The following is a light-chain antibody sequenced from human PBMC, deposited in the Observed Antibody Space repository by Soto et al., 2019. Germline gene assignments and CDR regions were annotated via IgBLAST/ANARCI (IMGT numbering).Light chain of an antibody. J-gene: IGLJ2*01. CDR3: AAWDDSLSGPV. Sequence: QSVLTQPPSASGTPGQRVTISCSGSSSNIGSNCVYWYQQLPGTAPKLLIYRNNQRPSGVPARFSGSKSGTSASLAISGLRSEDEADYYCAAWDDSLSGPVFGGGTKLTVL. CDR1: SSNIGSNC. CDR2: RNN. V-gene: IGLV1-47*01.